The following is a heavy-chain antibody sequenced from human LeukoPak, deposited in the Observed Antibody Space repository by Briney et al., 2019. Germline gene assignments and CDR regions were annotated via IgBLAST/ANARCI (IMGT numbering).Heavy chain of an antibody. CDR1: GGSISGYS. CDR2: IHYTGST. V-gene: IGHV4-59*08. CDR3: ARLSPIAAAGAYTYHSLDI. J-gene: IGHJ6*02. D-gene: IGHD6-13*01. Sequence: PSETLSLTSTVSGGSISGYSWGWIRRPPGAGLEWIGHIHYTGSTDYSPSLKSRVTLSIDTSKNQFSLEVTSATAADTAVYYCARLSPIAAAGAYTYHSLDIWSQGTTVTVSS.